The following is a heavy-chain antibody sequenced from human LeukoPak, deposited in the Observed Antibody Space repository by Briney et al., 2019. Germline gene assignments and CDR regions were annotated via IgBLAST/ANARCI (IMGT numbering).Heavy chain of an antibody. CDR1: GFTFSSYA. CDR3: ARVARGQYCSSTSCHALDY. V-gene: IGHV3-30-3*01. CDR2: ISYDGSSK. D-gene: IGHD2-2*01. J-gene: IGHJ4*02. Sequence: GGSLRLSCAASGFTFSSYAMHWVRQAPGKGLEWVAVISYDGSSKYYAGSVKGRFTISRDNSKNTLYLQMNSLRAEDTAVYYCARVARGQYCSSTSCHALDYWGQGTLVTVSS.